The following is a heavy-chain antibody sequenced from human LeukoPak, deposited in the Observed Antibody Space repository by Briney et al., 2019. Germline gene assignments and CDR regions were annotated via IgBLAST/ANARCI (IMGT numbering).Heavy chain of an antibody. V-gene: IGHV4-34*01. CDR3: ARGAAGINAFDI. J-gene: IGHJ3*02. CDR2: INHSGST. D-gene: IGHD1-1*01. Sequence: NPSETLSLTCAVYGGSFSGYYWSWIRKPPGKGLEWIGEINHSGSTNYNPSLKSRVTISVDTSKNQFSLKLSSGTAADTAVYYCARGAAGINAFDIWGQGTMVTVSS. CDR1: GGSFSGYY.